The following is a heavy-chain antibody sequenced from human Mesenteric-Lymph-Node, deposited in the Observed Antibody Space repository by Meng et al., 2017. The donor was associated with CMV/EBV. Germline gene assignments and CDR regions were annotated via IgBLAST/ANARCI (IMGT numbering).Heavy chain of an antibody. J-gene: IGHJ4*02. V-gene: IGHV3-48*03. Sequence: LSLTCAASGFTFSSYEMNWVRQAPGKGLEWVSYISSSGSTIYYADSVKGRFTISRDNAKNSLYLQMNSLRAEDTAVYYCASERPCSSTSCYTPRWGQGTLVTVSS. CDR1: GFTFSSYE. CDR2: ISSSGSTI. D-gene: IGHD2-2*02. CDR3: ASERPCSSTSCYTPR.